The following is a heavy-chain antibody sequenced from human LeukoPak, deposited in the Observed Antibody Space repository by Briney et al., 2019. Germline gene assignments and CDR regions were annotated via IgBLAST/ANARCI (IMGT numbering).Heavy chain of an antibody. CDR3: ARDPYHEILPGYGSAMAH. CDR1: GYTFTRYG. J-gene: IGHJ4*02. CDR2: ISTNSDEI. Sequence: GASVKVSCKASGYTFTRYGISWVRQAPGEGREWMGWISTNSDEIHYARKFQGRVTLTTDTSASTAYMEVRSLRSDDTAVYYCARDPYHEILPGYGSAMAHWGQGTRVTVSS. D-gene: IGHD3-9*01. V-gene: IGHV1-18*01.